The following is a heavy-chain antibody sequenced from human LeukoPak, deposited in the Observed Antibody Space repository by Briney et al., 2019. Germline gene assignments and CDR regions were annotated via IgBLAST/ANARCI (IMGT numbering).Heavy chain of an antibody. CDR2: ISGSGGST. J-gene: IGHJ6*02. V-gene: IGHV3-23*01. CDR1: GFTFSSYA. Sequence: GGSLRLSCAASGFTFSSYAMSWVRQAPGKGLEWVSAISGSGGSTYYADSVKGRFTISRDNSKNTLYLQMNSLRAEDTAVYYCASGSVVQKRLYGMDVWGQGTTVTVSS. CDR3: ASGSVVQKRLYGMDV. D-gene: IGHD1-26*01.